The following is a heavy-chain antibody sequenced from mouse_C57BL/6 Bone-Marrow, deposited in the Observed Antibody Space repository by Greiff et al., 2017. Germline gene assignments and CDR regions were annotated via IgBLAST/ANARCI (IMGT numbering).Heavy chain of an antibody. CDR3: ARFGNYRNHEGYYYARDY. CDR2: IRNKANGYTT. J-gene: IGHJ4*01. Sequence: DVMLVASGGGLVQPGGSLSLSCAASGFTFTDYYMSWVRQPPGKALEWLGFIRNKANGYTTEYSASVKGRFTISRDNSQSILYLQMNALRAEDSATYYCARFGNYRNHEGYYYARDYWGQGTSVTVSS. CDR1: GFTFTDYY. D-gene: IGHD2-5*01. V-gene: IGHV7-3*01.